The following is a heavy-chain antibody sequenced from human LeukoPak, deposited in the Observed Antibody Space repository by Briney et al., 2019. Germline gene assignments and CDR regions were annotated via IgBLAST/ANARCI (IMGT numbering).Heavy chain of an antibody. J-gene: IGHJ4*02. D-gene: IGHD4-23*01. Sequence: GRSLRLSCAASGFTFSHYAMHWVRQAPGEGLEWVAVISYDGSNKFHADSVKGRFTISRHNSKNTLYLQMNSLRAEDTAVYYCARSGNSALGYFDYWGQGTLVTVSS. CDR3: ARSGNSALGYFDY. CDR2: ISYDGSNK. CDR1: GFTFSHYA. V-gene: IGHV3-30*04.